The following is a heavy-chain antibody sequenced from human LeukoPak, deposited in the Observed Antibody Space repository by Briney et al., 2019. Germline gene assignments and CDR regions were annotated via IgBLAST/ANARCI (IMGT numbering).Heavy chain of an antibody. CDR2: IGGRGGGT. CDR1: GFVFSSYT. V-gene: IGHV3-23*01. D-gene: IGHD3-16*01. J-gene: IGHJ5*02. CDR3: AKEGGA. Sequence: GGSLRLSCEASGFVFSSYTMTWVRQAPGQGLEWVSAIGGRGGGTYYADSVKGRVTISRDNSKNTVSLQMNSLRSDDTAIYYCAKEGGAWGQGTLVVVSS.